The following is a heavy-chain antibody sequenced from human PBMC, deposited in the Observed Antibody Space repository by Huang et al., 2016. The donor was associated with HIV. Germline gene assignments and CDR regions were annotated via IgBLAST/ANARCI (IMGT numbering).Heavy chain of an antibody. D-gene: IGHD3-3*01. J-gene: IGHJ6*02. V-gene: IGHV3-53*01. CDR1: GLRVSGND. Sequence: EVQVVESGGGLTQPGGSLRLSCLVSGLRVSGNDMTWVSQDPGEGLEWIALCDNGDDTFYADSVKGLFTISRDNSRNTVFLQMNSLRAEDTAVYYCATFTIFGVDKGVWGQGTTVTVSS. CDR2: CDNGDDT. CDR3: ATFTIFGVDKGV.